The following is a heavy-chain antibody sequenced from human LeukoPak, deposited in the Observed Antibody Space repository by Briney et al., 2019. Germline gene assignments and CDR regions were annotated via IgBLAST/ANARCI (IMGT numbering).Heavy chain of an antibody. V-gene: IGHV4-38-2*02. CDR2: IYQSGST. D-gene: IGHD6-13*01. Sequence: PSETLSLTCTVSGGSISSYYWGWIRQPPGKGLEWIGSIYQSGSTYYNPSLKSRVTISVETSKNQFSLKLSSVTAADTAVYYCVRDKGIAAAGFDYWGQGTLVTVSS. CDR1: GGSISSYY. J-gene: IGHJ4*02. CDR3: VRDKGIAAAGFDY.